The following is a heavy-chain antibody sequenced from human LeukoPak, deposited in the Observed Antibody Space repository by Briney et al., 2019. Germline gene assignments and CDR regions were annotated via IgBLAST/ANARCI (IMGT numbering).Heavy chain of an antibody. D-gene: IGHD5-18*01. Sequence: SETLSLTCTVSGYSISSGYYWGWIRQPPGKGLEWIGSIYHSGSTYYNPSLKSRVTISVDTSKNQFSLKLSSVTAADTAIYYCAKGAGGFSYYNWFDPWGQGTLVTVSS. CDR3: AKGAGGFSYYNWFDP. V-gene: IGHV4-38-2*02. J-gene: IGHJ5*02. CDR2: IYHSGST. CDR1: GYSISSGYY.